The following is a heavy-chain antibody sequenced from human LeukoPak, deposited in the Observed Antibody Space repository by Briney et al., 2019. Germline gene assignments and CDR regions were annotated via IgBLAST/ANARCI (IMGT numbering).Heavy chain of an antibody. CDR3: VRDRGRKYQLRYWYFDP. V-gene: IGHV4-31*03. CDR1: GGSISSGGYY. Sequence: PSETLSLTCTVSGGSISSGGYYWSWLRQHPGKGLEWIGYIYYSGSTYYNPSLKSRVTISVDTSKNQFSLKLSSVTAADTAVYYCVRDRGRKYQLRYWYFDPWGRGTLVTVSS. J-gene: IGHJ2*01. CDR2: IYYSGST. D-gene: IGHD2-2*01.